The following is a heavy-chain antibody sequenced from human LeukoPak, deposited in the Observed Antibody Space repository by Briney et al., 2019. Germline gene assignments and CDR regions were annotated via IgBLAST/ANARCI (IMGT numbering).Heavy chain of an antibody. Sequence: NPSETLSLTCTVSGGSISSSSYYWGWIRQPPGKGLEWIGSIYYSGSTYYNPSLKSRVTISVDTSKNQFSLKLSSVTAADTAVYYCARAYYYDSSGNAPAVYNWFDPWGQGTLVTVSS. CDR1: GGSISSSSYY. D-gene: IGHD3-22*01. V-gene: IGHV4-39*07. CDR3: ARAYYYDSSGNAPAVYNWFDP. J-gene: IGHJ5*02. CDR2: IYYSGST.